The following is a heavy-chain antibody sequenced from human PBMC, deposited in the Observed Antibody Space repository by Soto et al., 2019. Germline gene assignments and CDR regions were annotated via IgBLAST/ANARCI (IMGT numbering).Heavy chain of an antibody. V-gene: IGHV3-23*01. J-gene: IGHJ6*02. CDR1: GFTFSSYA. Sequence: EVQLLESGGGLVQPGGSLRLSCAASGFTFSSYAMSWVRQAPGKGLEWVSAISGSGGSTYYADSVKGRFTISRDNSKNTLYLQMNSLRAEDTAVYYCARALNRYYYGMDVWGQGTTVTVSS. CDR3: ARALNRYYYGMDV. CDR2: ISGSGGST.